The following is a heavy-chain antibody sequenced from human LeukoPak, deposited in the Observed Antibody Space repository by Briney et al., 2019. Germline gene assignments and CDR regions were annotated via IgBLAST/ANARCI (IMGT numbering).Heavy chain of an antibody. CDR3: ARDLCSTTSCFDY. CDR1: GFIFSSYG. V-gene: IGHV3-33*01. J-gene: IGHJ4*02. D-gene: IGHD2-2*01. CDR2: WHFASNK. Sequence: PGGSLRLSCVTSGFIFSSYGTHWVRQAPGKGLEWVAWHFASNKYYAESVRGRFTMSRDNSKSTLYLQMDSLRVEDTAVYYCARDLCSTTSCFDYWGQGTLVSVSS.